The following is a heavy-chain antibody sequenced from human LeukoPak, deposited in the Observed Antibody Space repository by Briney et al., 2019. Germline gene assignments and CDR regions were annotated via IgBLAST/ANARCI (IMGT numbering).Heavy chain of an antibody. J-gene: IGHJ3*02. V-gene: IGHV4-39*01. CDR3: ARNVPSPSHHFDI. D-gene: IGHD1-1*01. Sequence: SETLSLTCTVSGGSISSSSYYWGWIRQPPGKGLEWIGSIYYSGSTYYNPSLWSRPTISVDTSKNQFSLKLSSVTAADTAVYYCARNVPSPSHHFDIWGQGTMVTVSS. CDR1: GGSISSSSYY. CDR2: IYYSGST.